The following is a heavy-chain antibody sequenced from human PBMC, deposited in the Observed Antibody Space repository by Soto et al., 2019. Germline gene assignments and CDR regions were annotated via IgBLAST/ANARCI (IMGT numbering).Heavy chain of an antibody. V-gene: IGHV4-59*01. CDR3: ARLGYYDIFTGWGSRDAFDI. CDR2: IYYSGTT. D-gene: IGHD3-9*01. J-gene: IGHJ3*02. CDR1: GGSINSYY. Sequence: SETLSLTCAVSGGSINSYYWSWIRQPPGKGLEWIGYIYYSGTTNYNPSLKSRVTISLGTSKNQFSLKLSSVTAADTAVYYCARLGYYDIFTGWGSRDAFDIWGQGTMVT.